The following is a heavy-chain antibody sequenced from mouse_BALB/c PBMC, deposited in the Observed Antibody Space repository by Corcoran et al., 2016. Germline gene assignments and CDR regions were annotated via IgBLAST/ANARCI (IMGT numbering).Heavy chain of an antibody. V-gene: IGHV1S136*01. CDR1: GYTFTSYV. J-gene: IGHJ1*01. CDR2: INPYNDGT. CDR3: ARGYGSSHWYFDV. D-gene: IGHD1-1*01. Sequence: EVQLQQSGPELVKPGASVKMSCKASGYTFTSYVMHWVKQKPGQGLEWIGYINPYNDGTKYNEKFKGKATLTSDKYSSTAYMELSSLTSEDSAVYYCARGYGSSHWYFDVWGAGTTVTVSS.